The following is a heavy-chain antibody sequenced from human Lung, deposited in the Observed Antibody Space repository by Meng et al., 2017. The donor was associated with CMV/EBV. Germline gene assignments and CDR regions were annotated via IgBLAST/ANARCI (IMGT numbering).Heavy chain of an antibody. CDR3: ARERGYCGTTSCSYYFDY. V-gene: IGHV1-18*01. D-gene: IGHD2-2*01. CDR1: GYTFTSYG. CDR2: ISPYDGNT. Sequence: ASVXVSXKASGYTFTSYGIIWVRQAPGQGLEWMGWISPYDGNTNYAQTLQDRVTMTTDTPTSTAYMELRSLRSDDTAVYFCARERGYCGTTSCSYYFDYWGQGTLVTVPS. J-gene: IGHJ4*02.